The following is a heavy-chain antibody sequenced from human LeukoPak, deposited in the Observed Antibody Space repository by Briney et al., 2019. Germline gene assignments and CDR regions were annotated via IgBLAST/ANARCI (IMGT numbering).Heavy chain of an antibody. CDR3: ARSSGWFPISH. V-gene: IGHV3-21*01. D-gene: IGHD6-19*01. CDR1: GFTFSSYS. Sequence: GGSLRLYCAASGFTFSSYSMKWVGQAPGKGLEWVSSISSSSSYLYYADSVKRRFTISRDNAKNSLYLQMNSLRAEDTAVYYCARSSGWFPISHWGQGTLVTVSS. J-gene: IGHJ4*02. CDR2: ISSSSSYL.